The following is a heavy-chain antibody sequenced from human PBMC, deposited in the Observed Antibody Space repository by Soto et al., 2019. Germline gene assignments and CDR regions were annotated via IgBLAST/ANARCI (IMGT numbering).Heavy chain of an antibody. V-gene: IGHV3-30*04. CDR3: ARTRNGGVADSFDS. CDR2: ISRDGSYI. D-gene: IGHD3-3*01. CDR1: GFTFSRHA. J-gene: IGHJ5*01. Sequence: GSLRLSCAASGFTFSRHAIHWVRLTPGRGLEWVLAISRDGSYIYYTDSMKGRFTVSRDNSKNTVFVQMNRLIPDDTALYFCARTRNGGVADSFDSWGQGTRVTVSS.